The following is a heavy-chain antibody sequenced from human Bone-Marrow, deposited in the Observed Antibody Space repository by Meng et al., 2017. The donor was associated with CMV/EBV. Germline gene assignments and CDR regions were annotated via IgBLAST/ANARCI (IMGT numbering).Heavy chain of an antibody. CDR3: ARGRIVVVPAAIANWFDP. D-gene: IGHD2-2*02. Sequence: GSLRLSCAVYGGSFSGYYWSWIRQPPGKGLEWIGEINHSGSTNYNPSLKSRVTISVDTSKNQFSLKLSSVTAADTAVYYRARGRIVVVPAAIANWFDPWGQGTLVTVSS. J-gene: IGHJ5*02. CDR2: INHSGST. V-gene: IGHV4-34*01. CDR1: GGSFSGYY.